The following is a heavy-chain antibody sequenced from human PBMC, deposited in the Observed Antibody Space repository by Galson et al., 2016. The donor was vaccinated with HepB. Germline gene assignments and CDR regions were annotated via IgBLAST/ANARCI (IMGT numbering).Heavy chain of an antibody. CDR3: ARDSYCSSSDCHYDAFDI. V-gene: IGHV3-48*02. CDR1: GFTFSTYS. Sequence: SLRLSCADSGFTFSTYSMSWVRQAPGKGLEWVSYISYTSSITYYADSVKGRFTISRDNAKNTVYLQMSSLRDEETAIYYCARDSYCSSSDCHYDAFDIWGQGTMVTVSS. D-gene: IGHD2-2*01. CDR2: ISYTSSIT. J-gene: IGHJ3*02.